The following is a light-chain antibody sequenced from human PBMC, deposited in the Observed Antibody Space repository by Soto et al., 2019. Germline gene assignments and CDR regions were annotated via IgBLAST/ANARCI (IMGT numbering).Light chain of an antibody. Sequence: QSVLTQPRSVSGSPGQSVAISCTGTSRDVGGYNYVSWYQQHPGKAPKLIIYDVNRRPSGVPGRFSGSKSGNTASLTISGLQSDDEADYYCQSYDRSLNTFYVFGTGTKVTVL. CDR3: QSYDRSLNTFYV. CDR2: DVN. CDR1: SRDVGGYNY. J-gene: IGLJ1*01. V-gene: IGLV2-11*01.